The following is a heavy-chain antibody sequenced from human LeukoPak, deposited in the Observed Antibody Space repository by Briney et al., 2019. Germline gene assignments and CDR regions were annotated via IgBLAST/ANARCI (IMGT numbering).Heavy chain of an antibody. V-gene: IGHV3-23*01. Sequence: GGSLRLSCAASGFTFSSYAMSWVRQAPGKGLEWVSGISASGGSTYYADSVQGRFTISRDNSKNTLSLHMNSLRAEDTALYYCARDLDSSGYYHVVDSWGQGALVTVSS. CDR3: ARDLDSSGYYHVVDS. CDR1: GFTFSSYA. D-gene: IGHD3-22*01. CDR2: ISASGGST. J-gene: IGHJ4*02.